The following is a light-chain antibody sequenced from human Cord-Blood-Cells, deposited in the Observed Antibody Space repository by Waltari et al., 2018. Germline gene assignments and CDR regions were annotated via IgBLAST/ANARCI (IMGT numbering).Light chain of an antibody. V-gene: IGLV2-23*01. Sequence: QSALTQPASVSGSPGQSITIACTGTSSDVGSYNLVPCYQQHPGKAPKLIIYEGSKRPSGVSNRFAGSKSGNTASLTISGLQAEDEADYYCCSYAGSSTWVFGGGTKLTVL. CDR2: EGS. J-gene: IGLJ3*02. CDR3: CSYAGSSTWV. CDR1: SSDVGSYNL.